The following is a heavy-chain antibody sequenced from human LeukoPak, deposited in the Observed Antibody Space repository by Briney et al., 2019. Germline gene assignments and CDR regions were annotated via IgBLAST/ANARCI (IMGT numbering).Heavy chain of an antibody. Sequence: SETLSLTCNVSGGSISTYYWNWIRQPPGKGLEWIGYIYYSGTTNYNPSLKSRVTISVDTSKNQFSLKLSSVTAADTAVYYCAREDPQTTVPEGVDVWGQGTTVTVSS. D-gene: IGHD4-17*01. J-gene: IGHJ6*02. CDR2: IYYSGTT. CDR1: GGSISTYY. V-gene: IGHV4-59*01. CDR3: AREDPQTTVPEGVDV.